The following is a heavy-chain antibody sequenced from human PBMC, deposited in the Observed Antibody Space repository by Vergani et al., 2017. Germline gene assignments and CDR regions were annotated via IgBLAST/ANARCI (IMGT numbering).Heavy chain of an antibody. V-gene: IGHV4-59*01. CDR2: IYYSGST. Sequence: QVQLQESGPGLVKPSETLSLTCTVSGGSISSYYWSWIRQPPGKGLEWIGYIYYSGSTNYNPSLKSRVTISVDTSKNQFSLKLSSVTAADTAVYYCASSPEVEMATIEGAFDIWGQGTMVTVSS. D-gene: IGHD5-24*01. CDR1: GGSISSYY. CDR3: ASSPEVEMATIEGAFDI. J-gene: IGHJ3*02.